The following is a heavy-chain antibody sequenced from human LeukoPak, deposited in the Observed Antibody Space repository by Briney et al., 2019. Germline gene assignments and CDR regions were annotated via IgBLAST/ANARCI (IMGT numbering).Heavy chain of an antibody. J-gene: IGHJ4*02. D-gene: IGHD2-15*01. Sequence: SETLSLTCTVSGGSISSYYWSWIRQPAGKGLEWIGRIYTSGSTNYNPSLKSRVTMSVDTSKNQFSLKLSSVTAADTAVYYCVRARWDCSGGSCYGIFDYWGQGTLVTVSS. CDR3: VRARWDCSGGSCYGIFDY. V-gene: IGHV4-4*07. CDR1: GGSISSYY. CDR2: IYTSGST.